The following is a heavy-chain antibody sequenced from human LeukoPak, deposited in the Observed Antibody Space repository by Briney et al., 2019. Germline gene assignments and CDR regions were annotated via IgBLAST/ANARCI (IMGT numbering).Heavy chain of an antibody. J-gene: IGHJ6*02. CDR2: VNRDGSET. CDR3: ARNNGMDV. V-gene: IGHV3-7*03. CDR1: GFALSSHW. Sequence: GGSLRLSCAASGFALSSHWMTWVRQVPGRGPEWVANVNRDGSETYCLDSVKGRFTISKDNAKNSLYLQMNSLRAEDTALYHCARNNGMDVWGQVTTVIVSS.